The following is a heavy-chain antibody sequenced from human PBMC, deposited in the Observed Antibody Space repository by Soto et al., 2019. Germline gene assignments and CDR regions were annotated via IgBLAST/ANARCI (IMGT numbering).Heavy chain of an antibody. CDR2: IYPGDSDT. J-gene: IGHJ4*02. CDR1: GYSFTSYW. CDR3: ARVRGAWIQLWNFDY. V-gene: IGHV5-51*01. D-gene: IGHD5-18*01. Sequence: GESLKISCKGSGYSFTSYWIGWVRQMPGKGLEWMGIIYPGDSDTRYSPSFQGQVTISADKSISTAYLQWSSLKASDTAMYNCARVRGAWIQLWNFDYWGQGTLVTVSS.